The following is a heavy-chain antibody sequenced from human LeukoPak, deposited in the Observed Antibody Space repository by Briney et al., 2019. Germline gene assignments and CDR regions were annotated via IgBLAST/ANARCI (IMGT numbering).Heavy chain of an antibody. J-gene: IGHJ4*02. CDR2: IYYTGTT. CDR1: AGSVSSSSYY. V-gene: IGHV4-39*01. CDR3: ARLKKNFLDRSGYPDF. Sequence: LSPARTLFAGSVSSSSYYLGWIRQPPGPGLQWIGNIYYTGTTYYNPSLKSRVTMSVDASKNQFSLKPSSLTPAATAVYYRARLKKNFLDRSGYPDFWGQGTLHTVPS. D-gene: IGHD3-22*01.